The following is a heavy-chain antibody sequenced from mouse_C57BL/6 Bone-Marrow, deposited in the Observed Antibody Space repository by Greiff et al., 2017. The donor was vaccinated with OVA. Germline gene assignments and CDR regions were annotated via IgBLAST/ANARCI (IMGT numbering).Heavy chain of an antibody. D-gene: IGHD2-4*01. Sequence: QVQLQQPGAELVMPGASVKLSCKASGYTFTSYWMHWVKQRPGQGLEWIGEIDPSDSYTNYNQKFKGKSTLTVDKSSSTAYMQLSSLTSEDSAVYYCARCDYVFDDWGKGTTLTVSS. CDR1: GYTFTSYW. CDR3: ARCDYVFDD. J-gene: IGHJ2*01. V-gene: IGHV1-69*01. CDR2: IDPSDSYT.